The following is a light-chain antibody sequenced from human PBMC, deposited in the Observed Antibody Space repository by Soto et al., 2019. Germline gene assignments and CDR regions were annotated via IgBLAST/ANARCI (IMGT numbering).Light chain of an antibody. Sequence: EIVMTQSPATLSVSPGERATLSCRASQSFSSNLAWYQQKPGQAPRLLIYGASTRATGIPARFSGSGSGTEFTLTISSLQSEDFAVYYCQQFSSYPLTFGGGTKVDIK. CDR2: GAS. CDR3: QQFSSYPLT. CDR1: QSFSSN. J-gene: IGKJ4*01. V-gene: IGKV3-15*01.